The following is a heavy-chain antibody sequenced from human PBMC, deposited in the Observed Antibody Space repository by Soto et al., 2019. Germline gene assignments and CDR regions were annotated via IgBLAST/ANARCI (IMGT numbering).Heavy chain of an antibody. Sequence: TSETLSLTCTVSGGSISSNYWSWIRQPPGKGLEWIGYIFHSGSTTYNPSLKSRVTMSVDTSKNQFSLNLSSVTAADTAVYYCARVDYDFWSGFSPSNYGMDVWGQGTTVTVSS. CDR1: GGSISSNY. J-gene: IGHJ6*02. CDR2: IFHSGST. V-gene: IGHV4-59*01. CDR3: ARVDYDFWSGFSPSNYGMDV. D-gene: IGHD3-3*01.